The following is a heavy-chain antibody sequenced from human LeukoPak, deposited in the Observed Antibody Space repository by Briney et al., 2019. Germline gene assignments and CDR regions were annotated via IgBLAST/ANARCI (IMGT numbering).Heavy chain of an antibody. J-gene: IGHJ6*02. CDR2: ISGDGGST. CDR1: GFTFDDYA. CDR3: AKGIAARTYYYGMDV. D-gene: IGHD6-6*01. Sequence: GGSLRLSCAASGFTFDDYAMHWVRQAPGKGLEWVSLISGDGGSTYYADSVKGRFTISRDNSKNSLHLQMNSLRTEDTALYYCAKGIAARTYYYGMDVWGQGTTVTVSS. V-gene: IGHV3-43*02.